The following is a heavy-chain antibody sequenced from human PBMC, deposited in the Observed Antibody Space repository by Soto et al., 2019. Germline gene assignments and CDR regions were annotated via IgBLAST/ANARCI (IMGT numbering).Heavy chain of an antibody. CDR1: GGAISSSSYY. V-gene: IGHV4-39*01. CDR3: ARHCSSTSCYVDY. J-gene: IGHJ4*02. D-gene: IGHD2-2*01. CDR2: IYYSGST. Sequence: SETLSLTCTVSGGAISSSSYYWGWIRQPPGKGLEWIGSIYYSGSTYYNSSLKSRVTISVDTSKNQFSLKLSSVTAADTAVYYCARHCSSTSCYVDYWGQGTLVTVSS.